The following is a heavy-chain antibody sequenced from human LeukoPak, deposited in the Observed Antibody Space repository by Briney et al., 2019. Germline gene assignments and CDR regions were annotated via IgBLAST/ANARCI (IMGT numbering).Heavy chain of an antibody. CDR1: GGSISSSNW. CDR3: ARVGTGIAAASFDY. Sequence: SETLSLTCAVSGGSISSSNWWSWVRQPPGKGLEWIGEIYHSGSTNYNPSLKSRVTISVDKSKNQFSLKLSSVTAADTAVYYCARVGTGIAAASFDYWGQGTLVTVSS. D-gene: IGHD6-13*01. J-gene: IGHJ4*02. CDR2: IYHSGST. V-gene: IGHV4-4*02.